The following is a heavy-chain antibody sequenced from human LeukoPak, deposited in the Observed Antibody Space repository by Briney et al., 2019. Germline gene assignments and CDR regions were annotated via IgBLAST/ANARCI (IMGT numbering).Heavy chain of an antibody. J-gene: IGHJ4*02. D-gene: IGHD1-26*01. CDR2: ISSSSSYI. V-gene: IGHV3-21*01. Sequence: GGSLRLSCAASGFTFSSYSMNWVRQAPGKGLEWVSSISSSSSYIYYADSVKGRFTISRDNAKNSLYLQTNSLRAEDTAVYYCARDRWELSSIDYWGQGTLVTVSS. CDR3: ARDRWELSSIDY. CDR1: GFTFSSYS.